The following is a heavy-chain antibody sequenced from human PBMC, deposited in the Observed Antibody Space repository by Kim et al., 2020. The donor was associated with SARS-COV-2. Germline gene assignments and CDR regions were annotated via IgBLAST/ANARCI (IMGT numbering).Heavy chain of an antibody. D-gene: IGHD6-13*01. Sequence: SETLSLTCTVSGGSISSYYWSWIRQPPGKGLEWIGYIYYSGSTNYNPSLKSRVTISVDTSKNQFSLKLSSVTAADTAVYYCARHRIAATPSGMDVWGQGTTVTVSS. CDR1: GGSISSYY. V-gene: IGHV4-59*08. CDR3: ARHRIAATPSGMDV. J-gene: IGHJ6*02. CDR2: IYYSGST.